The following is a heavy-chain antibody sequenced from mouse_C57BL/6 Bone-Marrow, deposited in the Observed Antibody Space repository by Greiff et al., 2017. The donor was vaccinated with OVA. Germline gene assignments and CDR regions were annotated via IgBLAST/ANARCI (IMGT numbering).Heavy chain of an antibody. CDR3: ARGDYDTDY. V-gene: IGHV1-50*01. D-gene: IGHD2-4*01. Sequence: QVQLQQPGTELVKPGASVKLSCKASGYTFTSYWMQWVKQRPGQGLEWIGEIDPSDSYTNYNQKFKGKATLTVDTSSSTAYLQLSSLTSEDSAVYYCARGDYDTDYWGQGTTLTVSS. CDR2: IDPSDSYT. CDR1: GYTFTSYW. J-gene: IGHJ2*01.